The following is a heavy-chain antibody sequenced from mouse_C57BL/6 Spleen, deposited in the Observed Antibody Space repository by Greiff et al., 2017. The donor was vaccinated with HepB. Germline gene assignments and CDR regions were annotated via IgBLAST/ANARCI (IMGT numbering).Heavy chain of an antibody. V-gene: IGHV8-8*01. CDR1: GFSLSTFGMG. CDR2: IWWDDDK. CDR3: ARIAEYYYGSNEYFDV. Sequence: QVTLKVSGPGILQPSQTLSLTCSFSGFSLSTFGMGVGWIRQPSGKGLEWLAHIWWDDDKYYNPALKSRLTISKDTSKNQVFLKIANVDTADTATYYCARIAEYYYGSNEYFDVWGTGTTVTVSS. D-gene: IGHD1-1*01. J-gene: IGHJ1*03.